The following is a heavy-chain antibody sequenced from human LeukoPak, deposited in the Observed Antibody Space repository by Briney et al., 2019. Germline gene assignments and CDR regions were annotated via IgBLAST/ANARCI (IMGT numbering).Heavy chain of an antibody. CDR3: ARAGGAYDYVWGSYLVKWFDP. J-gene: IGHJ5*02. D-gene: IGHD3-16*02. V-gene: IGHV4-30-2*01. CDR1: GGSMRSGGPS. CDR2: ISHDGSS. Sequence: SETLSLTCAVSGGSMRSGGPSWSWIRQPPGRGLEWIVYISHDGSSYYNPSLKSRVTISVDRSKNQFTLKLSSVTAADTAVYYCARAGGAYDYVWGSYLVKWFDPWGQGTLVTVSS.